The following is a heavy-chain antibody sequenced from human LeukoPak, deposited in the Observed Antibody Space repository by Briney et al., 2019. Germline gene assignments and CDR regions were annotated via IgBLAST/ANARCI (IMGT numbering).Heavy chain of an antibody. J-gene: IGHJ4*02. CDR1: GFTFSSFW. CDR3: ARDSYLY. CDR2: INQDGSEK. D-gene: IGHD2-21*01. V-gene: IGHV3-7*01. Sequence: GGSLRLSCVASGFTFSSFWMSWVRQAPGKGLEWVANINQDGSEKYYVDSVKGRFTISRDNAKNSLYLQMNSPRAEDTAVYYCARDSYLYWGQGTLVTVSS.